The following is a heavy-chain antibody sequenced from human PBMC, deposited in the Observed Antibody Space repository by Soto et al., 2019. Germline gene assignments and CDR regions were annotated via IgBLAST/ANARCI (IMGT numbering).Heavy chain of an antibody. CDR2: IYYSGSN. Sequence: PSETLSLTSTVSGGYRISYGWSWIRQPPGRGLEWIGYIYYSGSNNYNPSLKSRVTISVDTSKNQFSLKLNSVTAADTAVYYCTAAVAGPLDYWGQGTLVTVSS. V-gene: IGHV4-59*01. CDR1: GGYRISYG. J-gene: IGHJ4*02. D-gene: IGHD6-19*01. CDR3: TAAVAGPLDY.